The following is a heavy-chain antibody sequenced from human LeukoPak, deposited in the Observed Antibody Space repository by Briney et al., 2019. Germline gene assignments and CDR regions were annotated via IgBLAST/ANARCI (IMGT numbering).Heavy chain of an antibody. CDR1: GGSFSGYY. CDR3: ARGLYCSGGSCYSAWFDP. V-gene: IGHV4-34*01. D-gene: IGHD2-15*01. CDR2: INHSGST. Sequence: PSETLSLTCAVYGGSFSGYYWSWIRQPPEKGLEWIGEINHSGSTNYNPSLKSRVTISVDTSKNQFSLKLSSVTAADTAVYYCARGLYCSGGSCYSAWFDPWGQGTLVTVSS. J-gene: IGHJ5*02.